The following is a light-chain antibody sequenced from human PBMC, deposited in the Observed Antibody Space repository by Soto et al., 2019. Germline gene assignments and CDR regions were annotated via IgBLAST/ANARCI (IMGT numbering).Light chain of an antibody. Sequence: EIVMTQSPATLSVSPGERATLSCRASQSVSSNLAWYQQKPGQAPRLLIYGVSTRGTGIPARFSGSGSGTEFTLTTSSRQQDDFLVYYCQQYNNWPPWTFGEGTKVEIK. CDR2: GVS. CDR1: QSVSSN. CDR3: QQYNNWPPWT. J-gene: IGKJ1*01. V-gene: IGKV3-15*01.